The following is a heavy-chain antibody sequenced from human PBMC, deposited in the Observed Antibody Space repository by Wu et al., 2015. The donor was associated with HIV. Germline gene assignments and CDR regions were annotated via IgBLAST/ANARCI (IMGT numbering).Heavy chain of an antibody. CDR2: IIPIFITT. CDR1: GGTFSNYA. V-gene: IGHV1-69*18. CDR3: ARGPFPRSQYFGYFDY. D-gene: IGHD2/OR15-2a*01. J-gene: IGHJ4*02. Sequence: QVQLVQSGAEVKKPGASVKISCKAPGGTFSNYAISWVRQAPGQGLEWMGRIIPIFITTNYAQRFQGKLTITADDSTNTAFMYLSSLRSEDTAVYYCARGPFPRSQYFGYFDYWGQGTLVIVSS.